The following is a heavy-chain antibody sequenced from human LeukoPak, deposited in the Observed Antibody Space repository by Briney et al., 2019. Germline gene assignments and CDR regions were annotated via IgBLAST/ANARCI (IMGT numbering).Heavy chain of an antibody. CDR1: GGXISSYY. CDR2: IYYSGST. J-gene: IGHJ5*02. D-gene: IGHD3-10*01. CDR3: ARGPPGGQFDP. V-gene: IGHV4-59*01. Sequence: SETLSLTCTVSGGXISSYYWSWFRQPPGKGLEWIGYIYYSGSTNYNPSLKSRVTISVDASKNQFSLKLTSVTAADTAVYYCARGPPGGQFDPWGQGTLVTVSS.